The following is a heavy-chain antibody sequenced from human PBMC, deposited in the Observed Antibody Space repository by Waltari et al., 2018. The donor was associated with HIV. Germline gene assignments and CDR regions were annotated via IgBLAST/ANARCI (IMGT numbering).Heavy chain of an antibody. CDR3: TRGPPSGYWYFDL. D-gene: IGHD3-10*01. V-gene: IGHV3-53*01. J-gene: IGHJ2*01. CDR1: GLTVSTHY. Sequence: EVQLVGHGGDLTQPGGSLRLSGAGCGLTVSTHYQGWSRQAPGKGLEWVSFRYSGGTPYYADSVKGRFTISRDSSENTVYLQMNSLRAEDTAVYYCTRGPPSGYWYFDLWGRGTLVTVSS. CDR2: RYSGGTP.